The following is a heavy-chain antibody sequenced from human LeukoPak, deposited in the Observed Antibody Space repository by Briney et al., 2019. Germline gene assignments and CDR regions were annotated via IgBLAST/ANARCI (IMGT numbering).Heavy chain of an antibody. CDR2: MKEDGSEK. Sequence: GGSLRLSCAASGFTFSNYWMTWVRQAPGKGLEWGANMKEDGSEKYYVDSVKGRFTISRDNAKNSLYLQMNSLRAEDTAVYYCARAMDVWGQGTTVTVSS. J-gene: IGHJ6*02. V-gene: IGHV3-7*01. CDR1: GFTFSNYW. CDR3: ARAMDV.